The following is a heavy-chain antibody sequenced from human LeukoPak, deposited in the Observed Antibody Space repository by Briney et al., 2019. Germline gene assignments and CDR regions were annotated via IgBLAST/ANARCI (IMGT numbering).Heavy chain of an antibody. CDR2: FYYSGST. Sequence: PSEALSLTCTVSGAYISSSSYYWGWIRQPPGKGLEWIGSFYYSGSTYYNPSLKSRVTISVDTSKNQFSLKLSSVTAADTAVYYCARGVYYDTSDNWFDPWGQGTLVTVSS. CDR1: GAYISSSSYY. J-gene: IGHJ5*02. D-gene: IGHD3-22*01. CDR3: ARGVYYDTSDNWFDP. V-gene: IGHV4-39*07.